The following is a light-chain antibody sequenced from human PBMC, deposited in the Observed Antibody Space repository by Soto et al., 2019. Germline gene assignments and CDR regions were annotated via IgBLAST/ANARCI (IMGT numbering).Light chain of an antibody. V-gene: IGLV2-8*01. CDR2: EVS. J-gene: IGLJ1*01. CDR1: SSDVGGYDY. CDR3: SSYVGTNSYV. Sequence: FALTRPPSASGSPGQSVTISCTGTSSDVGGYDYVSWYKQHPGKAPKLMIYEVSKRPSGVPDRFSGSKSGNTAALTVSGLQAEDEADYYCSSYVGTNSYVFGTGTKVTVL.